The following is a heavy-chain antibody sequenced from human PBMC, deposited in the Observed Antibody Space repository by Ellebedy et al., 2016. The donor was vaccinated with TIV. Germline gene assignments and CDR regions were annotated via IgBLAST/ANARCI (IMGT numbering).Heavy chain of an antibody. D-gene: IGHD3-22*01. Sequence: SETLSLTCTVSGASISDYYWSWIRQPPGKGLEWIGFIYHSGGPNYNPSLKSRVPISLDTSKNQFSLILRSVTAADTAVYYCGRDGYYDSSGFSPHLDYWGQGTLVTVSS. V-gene: IGHV4-59*01. J-gene: IGHJ4*02. CDR3: GRDGYYDSSGFSPHLDY. CDR2: IYHSGGP. CDR1: GASISDYY.